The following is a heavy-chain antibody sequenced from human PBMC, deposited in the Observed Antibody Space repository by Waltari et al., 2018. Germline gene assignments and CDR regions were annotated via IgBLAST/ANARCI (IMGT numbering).Heavy chain of an antibody. D-gene: IGHD3-3*01. CDR3: ARGDGGSGLGASDI. CDR1: GFTFTNHG. Sequence: QVQLVESGGGVVQSGRSLRLSCVGSGFTFTNHGMNWVRQAPGKWLEWVAVIWYDGTNKNYADSVKGRFTISRDNSKNTLYLEMNSLRAEDTAVYFCARGDGGSGLGASDIWGQGTMVTVSS. CDR2: IWYDGTNK. J-gene: IGHJ3*02. V-gene: IGHV3-33*01.